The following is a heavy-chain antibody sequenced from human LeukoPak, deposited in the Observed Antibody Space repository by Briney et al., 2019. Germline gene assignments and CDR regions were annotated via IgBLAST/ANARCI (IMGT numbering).Heavy chain of an antibody. Sequence: SEPLSLACTVSGVSISSYYWSWIRQPPGKGLEWIGYIYYSGSTNYNASLKSRVTISVDTSKNQFSLKLSSVTAADTAVYYCASACLAHDYWGQGTLVTVSS. CDR3: ASACLAHDY. V-gene: IGHV4-59*01. J-gene: IGHJ4*02. CDR1: GVSISSYY. D-gene: IGHD5-12*01. CDR2: IYYSGST.